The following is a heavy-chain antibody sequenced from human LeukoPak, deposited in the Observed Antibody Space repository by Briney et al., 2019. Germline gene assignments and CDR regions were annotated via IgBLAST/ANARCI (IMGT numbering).Heavy chain of an antibody. V-gene: IGHV3-21*01. Sequence: GGSLRLSCAASGFTFSSYWMSWVRQAPGKGLEWVSAISGSGGSTYYADSVKGRFTISRDNAKNSLYLQMNSLRAEDTAVYYCARSDDGYNYYWGQGTLVTVSS. CDR1: GFTFSSYW. CDR2: ISGSGGST. CDR3: ARSDDGYNYY. D-gene: IGHD5-24*01. J-gene: IGHJ4*02.